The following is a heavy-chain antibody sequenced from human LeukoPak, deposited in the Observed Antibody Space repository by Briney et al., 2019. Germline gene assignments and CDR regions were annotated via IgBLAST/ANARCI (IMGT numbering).Heavy chain of an antibody. D-gene: IGHD1-26*01. CDR3: ARGSLGATGHHFDY. V-gene: IGHV4-34*01. CDR1: GGSFSGYY. Sequence: SETLSLACAVYGGSFSGYYWSWIRQPPGKGLEWIGEINHSGSTNYNPSLKSRVTISVDTSKNQFSLKLSSVTAEDTAVYYCARGSLGATGHHFDYWGQGTLVTVSS. J-gene: IGHJ4*02. CDR2: INHSGST.